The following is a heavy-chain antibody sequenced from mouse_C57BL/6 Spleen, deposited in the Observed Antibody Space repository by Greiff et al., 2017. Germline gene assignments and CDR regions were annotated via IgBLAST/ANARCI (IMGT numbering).Heavy chain of an antibody. CDR1: GYSITSGYY. V-gene: IGHV3-6*01. D-gene: IGHD3-3*01. CDR3: ARGLDWYFDV. J-gene: IGHJ1*03. Sequence: EVKLMESGPGLVKPSQSLSLTCSVTGYSITSGYYWNWIRQFPGNKLEWMGYISYDGSNNYNPSLKNRISITRDTSKNQFFLKLNSVTTEDTATXYCARGLDWYFDVWGTGTTVTVSS. CDR2: ISYDGSN.